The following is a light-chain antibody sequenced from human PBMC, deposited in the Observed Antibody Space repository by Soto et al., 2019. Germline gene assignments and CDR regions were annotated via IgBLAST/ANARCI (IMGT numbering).Light chain of an antibody. CDR3: SPFTGSSIVV. J-gene: IGLJ2*01. CDR2: EVS. Sequence: QSALTQPASVSGSPGQSITISCTGTSSDVGGYNYVSWYQQHPGKAPKLMIYEVSNRPSGVSIRFSGSKSGNTASLTISGLQAEDEADYYCSPFTGSSIVVFGGGTQLTVL. V-gene: IGLV2-14*01. CDR1: SSDVGGYNY.